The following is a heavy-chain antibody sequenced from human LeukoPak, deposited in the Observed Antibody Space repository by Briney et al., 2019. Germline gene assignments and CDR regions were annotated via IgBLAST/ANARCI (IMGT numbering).Heavy chain of an antibody. J-gene: IGHJ5*02. CDR3: AKHRAYQLNWFDP. D-gene: IGHD1-1*01. CDR1: GFTFSSYG. V-gene: IGHV3-30*02. Sequence: GGSLRLSCAASGFTFSSYGMHWVRQAPGKGLEWVAFIRYDGSNKYYADSVKGRFTISRDNSKNTLYLQMNSLRAEDTAVYYCAKHRAYQLNWFDPWGQGTLVTVSS. CDR2: IRYDGSNK.